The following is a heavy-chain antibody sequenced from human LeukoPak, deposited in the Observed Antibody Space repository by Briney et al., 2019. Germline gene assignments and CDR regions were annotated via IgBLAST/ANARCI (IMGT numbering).Heavy chain of an antibody. CDR2: MNPNSSNT. Sequence: ASVKLSCNASGYTFTSYDINWVRQATGHGLELMGWMNPNSSNTSYAQKFQGRGTMTRNTSISTAYMELSSLRSEDTAVYYCARGHYYGSGSYIYWGQGTLVTVSS. V-gene: IGHV1-8*01. D-gene: IGHD3-10*01. J-gene: IGHJ4*02. CDR1: GYTFTSYD. CDR3: ARGHYYGSGSYIY.